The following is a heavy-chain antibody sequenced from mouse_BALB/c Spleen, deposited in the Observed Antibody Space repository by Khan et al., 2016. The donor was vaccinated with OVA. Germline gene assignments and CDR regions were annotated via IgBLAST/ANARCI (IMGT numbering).Heavy chain of an antibody. CDR1: GFTFSTYG. V-gene: IGHV5-6*01. J-gene: IGHJ3*01. CDR2: VSTGGSYP. D-gene: IGHD1-1*01. CDR3: TRLAYYYDSEGFAY. Sequence: DVQLVESGGDLVKPGGSLKLSCAASGFTFSTYGMSWVRQTPDRRLEWVATVSTGGSYPYYPDSVKGRFTISRDNAKNTLYLQMSSLESEDTAMFYCTRLAYYYDSEGFAYWGQGTLVTVSA.